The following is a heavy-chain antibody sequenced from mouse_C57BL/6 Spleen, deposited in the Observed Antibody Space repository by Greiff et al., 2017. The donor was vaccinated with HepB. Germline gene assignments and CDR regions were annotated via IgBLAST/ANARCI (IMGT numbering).Heavy chain of an antibody. CDR3: ARPYYGSLYYFDY. CDR1: GYSFTGYY. J-gene: IGHJ2*01. Sequence: VQLKESGPELVKPGASVKISCKASGYSFTGYYMNWVKQSPEKSLEWIGEINPSTGGTTYNQKFKAKATLTVDKSSSTAYMQLKSLTSEDSAVYYCARPYYGSLYYFDYWGQGTTLTVSS. D-gene: IGHD1-1*01. V-gene: IGHV1-42*01. CDR2: INPSTGGT.